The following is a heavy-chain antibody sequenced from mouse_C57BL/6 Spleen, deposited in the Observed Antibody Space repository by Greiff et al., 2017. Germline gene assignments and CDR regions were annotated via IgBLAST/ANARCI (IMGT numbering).Heavy chain of an antibody. D-gene: IGHD2-4*01. CDR1: GFSLTSYG. V-gene: IGHV2-5*01. CDR3: AKNYDYDPYYAMDY. J-gene: IGHJ4*01. Sequence: VQLQQSGPGLVQPSQSLSITCTVSGFSLTSYGVHWVRQSPGKGLEWLGVIWRGGSTDYNAAFMSRLSITKDNSKSQVFFKMNSLQADDTAIYDCAKNYDYDPYYAMDYWGQGTSVTVSS. CDR2: IWRGGST.